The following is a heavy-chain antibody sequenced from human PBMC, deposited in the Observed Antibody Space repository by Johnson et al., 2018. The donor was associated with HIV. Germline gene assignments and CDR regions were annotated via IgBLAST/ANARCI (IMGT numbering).Heavy chain of an antibody. CDR2: TRKNGNSYTT. CDR3: ARGRPWDAFDI. CDR1: GFTFSDYY. V-gene: IGHV3-72*01. J-gene: IGHJ3*02. Sequence: VQLVESGGGLVKPGGSLRLSCAASGFTFSDYYMSWIRQAPGKGLEWVGRTRKNGNSYTTEYAASVKGRFTFSRDDAKNSLFLQMNSLRAEDTAVYYCARGRPWDAFDIWGQGTMVTVSS.